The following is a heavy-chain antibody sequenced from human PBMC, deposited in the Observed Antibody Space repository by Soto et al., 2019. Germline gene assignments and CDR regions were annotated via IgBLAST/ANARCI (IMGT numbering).Heavy chain of an antibody. V-gene: IGHV3-33*01. D-gene: IGHD4-17*01. J-gene: IGHJ3*02. Sequence: GGSLRLSCAASGFTFSSYGMHWVRQAPGKGLEWVAVIWYDGSNKYYADSVKGRFTISRDNAKNSLYLQMNSLRAEDTAVYYCARHYGDSDAFDIWGQGTMVTVSS. CDR2: IWYDGSNK. CDR3: ARHYGDSDAFDI. CDR1: GFTFSSYG.